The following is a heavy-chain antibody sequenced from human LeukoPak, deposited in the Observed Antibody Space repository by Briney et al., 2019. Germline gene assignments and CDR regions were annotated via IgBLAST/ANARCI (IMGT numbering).Heavy chain of an antibody. CDR1: GLTFGDYA. CDR3: SRVRYCSGRSCYFSAFDI. V-gene: IGHV3-49*04. Sequence: GGSLRLSCTASGLTFGDYAMSWVRQAPGKGLEWVSFIRSKAYGGTTEYAASVKGRFIISRDDSKSIAYLQTNSLKTEDTAVYYCSRVRYCSGRSCYFSAFDIWGQGTMVTVSS. CDR2: IRSKAYGGTT. D-gene: IGHD2-15*01. J-gene: IGHJ3*02.